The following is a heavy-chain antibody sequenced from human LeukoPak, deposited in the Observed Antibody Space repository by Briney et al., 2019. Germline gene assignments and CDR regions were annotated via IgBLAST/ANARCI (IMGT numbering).Heavy chain of an antibody. V-gene: IGHV4-4*07. CDR1: GGSISSYY. D-gene: IGHD3-10*01. J-gene: IGHJ6*03. CDR3: ARGVQGMVRGYYYYMDV. CDR2: IYTSGST. Sequence: SETLSLTCTVSGGSISSYYWSWIRQPAGKGLEWIGRIYTSGSTNYNPSLKSRVTMSVDTSKNQFPLKLSSVTAADTAVYYCARGVQGMVRGYYYYMDVWGKGTTVTISS.